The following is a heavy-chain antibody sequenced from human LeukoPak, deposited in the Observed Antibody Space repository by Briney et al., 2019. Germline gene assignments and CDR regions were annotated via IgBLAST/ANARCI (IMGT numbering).Heavy chain of an antibody. Sequence: SETLSFTCTVSGGSISSSTYYWGWIRQPPGKGLEWIGSIFYSGRTYYNPSLKSRVTMSVDTSKNQFSLKLSSVTAADTAVYYCASGWGNFDYWGQGTLVTVSS. CDR2: IFYSGRT. V-gene: IGHV4-39*07. CDR1: GGSISSSTYY. D-gene: IGHD7-27*01. J-gene: IGHJ4*02. CDR3: ASGWGNFDY.